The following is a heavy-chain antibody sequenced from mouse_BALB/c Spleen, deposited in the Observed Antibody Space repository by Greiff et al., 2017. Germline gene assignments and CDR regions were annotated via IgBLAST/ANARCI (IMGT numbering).Heavy chain of an antibody. CDR1: GFTFSSYG. CDR3: ARYGNYYFDY. J-gene: IGHJ2*01. Sequence: DVMLVESGGGLVQPGGSLKLSCAASGFTFSSYGMSWVRQTPDKRLELVATINSNGGSTYYPDSVKGRFTISRDNAKNTLYLQMSSLKSEDTAMYYCARYGNYYFDYWGQGTTLTVSS. D-gene: IGHD2-1*01. V-gene: IGHV5-6-3*01. CDR2: INSNGGST.